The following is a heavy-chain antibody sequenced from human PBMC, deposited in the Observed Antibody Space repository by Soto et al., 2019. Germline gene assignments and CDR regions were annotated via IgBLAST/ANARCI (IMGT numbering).Heavy chain of an antibody. Sequence: QVQLVQSGAEVKKPGASVKVSCKGSGFTFSNYGFNWVRQAPGQGLEWVGWVSAYNGYTKSAQNFQDRLIMTTDTSTNTAYMELRGLRPDDTALYYCARGTSIAVPEWPWGQGTLVTVSS. CDR1: GFTFSNYG. D-gene: IGHD6-19*01. V-gene: IGHV1-18*01. CDR3: ARGTSIAVPEWP. J-gene: IGHJ4*02. CDR2: VSAYNGYT.